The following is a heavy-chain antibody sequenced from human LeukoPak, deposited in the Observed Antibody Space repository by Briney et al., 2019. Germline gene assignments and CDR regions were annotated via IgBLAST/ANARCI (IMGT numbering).Heavy chain of an antibody. CDR1: GFTFSDYY. D-gene: IGHD1-26*01. CDR3: ARDQIRWELPFPLSRQYGMDV. V-gene: IGHV3-11*01. J-gene: IGHJ6*02. Sequence: KSGGSLRLSCAASGFTFSDYYMSWIRQAPGKGLEWVSYISSSGSTIYYADSVKGRFTISRDNAKNSLYLQMNSLRAEDTAVYYCARDQIRWELPFPLSRQYGMDVWGQGTTVTVSS. CDR2: ISSSGSTI.